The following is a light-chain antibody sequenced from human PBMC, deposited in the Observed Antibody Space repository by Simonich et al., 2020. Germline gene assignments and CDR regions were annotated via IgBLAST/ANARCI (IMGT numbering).Light chain of an antibody. V-gene: IGKV1-5*03. CDR2: KAS. J-gene: IGKJ1*01. CDR1: LDISSW. Sequence: DIQMTQSPSTLTASVGDRVTITGRASLDISSWLAWYQQKPGKAPKLLIYKASSLESGVPSRFSGSGSGTEFTLTISSLQTDDFATYSCQQYNSYSQTFGQGTKVEIK. CDR3: QQYNSYSQT.